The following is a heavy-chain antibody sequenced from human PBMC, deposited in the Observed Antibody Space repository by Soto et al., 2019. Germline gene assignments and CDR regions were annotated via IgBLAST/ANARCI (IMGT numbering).Heavy chain of an antibody. V-gene: IGHV4-34*01. CDR2: INHSGST. CDR1: GGSFSGYY. CDR3: ARGWGGIAARPFDY. Sequence: SETLSLTCAVYGGSFSGYYWSWIRQPPGKGLEWIGEINHSGSTNYNPSLKSRVTISVDTSKNQFSLKLSSVTAADTAVYYCARGWGGIAARPFDYWGQGTLVTVSS. J-gene: IGHJ4*02. D-gene: IGHD6-6*01.